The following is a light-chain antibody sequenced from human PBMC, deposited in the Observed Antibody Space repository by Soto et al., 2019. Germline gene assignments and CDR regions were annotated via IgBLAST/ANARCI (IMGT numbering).Light chain of an antibody. CDR3: QHYNSYSEA. V-gene: IGKV3D-15*01. CDR1: QSVSSK. Sequence: EIVMTQSPATLSVSPREGATLSCRASQSVSSKLAWYQQKPGQAPRLLIYGASSRATGIPDRFSGSGSGTDFTLTISSLQPDDFATYYCQHYNSYSEAFGQGTKVDIK. J-gene: IGKJ1*01. CDR2: GAS.